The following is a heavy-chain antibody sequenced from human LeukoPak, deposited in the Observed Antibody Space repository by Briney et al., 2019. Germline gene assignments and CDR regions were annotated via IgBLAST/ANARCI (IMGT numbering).Heavy chain of an antibody. CDR3: ARGYGSGSYGLLFDY. V-gene: IGHV4-39*07. D-gene: IGHD3-10*01. J-gene: IGHJ4*02. CDR2: IFYSWST. Sequence: SETLSLTCTVSGGSISSGSYYWGWIRQPPGKGLEWIGSIFYSWSTYYNPSLKSRVTISVDTSKNQFSLKLSSVTAADTAVYYCARGYGSGSYGLLFDYWGQGTLVTVSS. CDR1: GGSISSGSYY.